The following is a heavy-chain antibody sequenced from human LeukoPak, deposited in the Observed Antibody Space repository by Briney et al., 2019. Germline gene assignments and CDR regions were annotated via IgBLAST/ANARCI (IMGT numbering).Heavy chain of an antibody. V-gene: IGHV3-74*01. J-gene: IGHJ5*02. CDR3: ARDDARDSNYSDWFDP. CDR2: INSDGSST. CDR1: GFTFSSYW. Sequence: QPGGSLRLSCAASGFTFSSYWMDWVRQAPGKGLVWVSRINSDGSSTSYADSVKGRFTISRDNAKNTLYLQMNSLRAEDTAVYYCARDDARDSNYSDWFDPWGQGTLVTVSS. D-gene: IGHD4-11*01.